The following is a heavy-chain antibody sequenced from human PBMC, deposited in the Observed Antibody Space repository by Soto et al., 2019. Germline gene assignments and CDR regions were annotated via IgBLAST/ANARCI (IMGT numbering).Heavy chain of an antibody. J-gene: IGHJ4*02. CDR3: ARGVSGSYPCDY. Sequence: ASVKVSCKASGYTFTSYDINWVRQATGQGLEWMGWMNPNSGNTGYAQKFQGRVTTTRNTSISTAYMELSSLRSEDTAVYYCARGVSGSYPCDYWGQGTLVTVSS. D-gene: IGHD1-26*01. CDR1: GYTFTSYD. V-gene: IGHV1-8*01. CDR2: MNPNSGNT.